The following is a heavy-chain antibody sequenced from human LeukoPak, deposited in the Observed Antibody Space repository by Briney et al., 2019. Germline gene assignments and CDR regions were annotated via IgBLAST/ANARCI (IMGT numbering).Heavy chain of an antibody. J-gene: IGHJ3*02. CDR1: GGSISSSSYY. Sequence: SETLSLTCTVSGGSISSSSYYWGWIRQPPGKGLEWIGSIYYSGSTYYNPSLKSRVTISVDTSKNQFSLKLSSVTAADTAVYYCARGLLRDYYDSSGYGLLDAFDIWGQGTMVTVSS. V-gene: IGHV4-39*07. CDR3: ARGLLRDYYDSSGYGLLDAFDI. D-gene: IGHD3-22*01. CDR2: IYYSGST.